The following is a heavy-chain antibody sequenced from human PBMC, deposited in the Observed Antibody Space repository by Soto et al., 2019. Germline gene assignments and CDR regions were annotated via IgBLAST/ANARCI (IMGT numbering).Heavy chain of an antibody. D-gene: IGHD3-22*01. CDR2: INPNSGGT. CDR3: ARVPDNSSGYYPEYFQH. Sequence: QVQLVQSGAEVKKPGASVKVSCKASGYTFTGYYMHWVRQAPGQGLEWMGWINPNSGGTNYAQKFQGWVNMTRDTSISTAYMELSRLRSDDTAVYYCARVPDNSSGYYPEYFQHWGQGTLVTVSS. V-gene: IGHV1-2*04. CDR1: GYTFTGYY. J-gene: IGHJ1*01.